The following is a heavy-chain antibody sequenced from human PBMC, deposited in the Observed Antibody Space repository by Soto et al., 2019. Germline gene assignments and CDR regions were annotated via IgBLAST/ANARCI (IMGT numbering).Heavy chain of an antibody. CDR1: GGSISTYY. V-gene: IGHV4-59*08. CDR2: FSYTGTT. J-gene: IGHJ5*02. D-gene: IGHD2-15*01. Sequence: SETLSLTCTVSGGSISTYYWSWIRQPPGKGLEWIAFFSYTGTTKYNPSLKSRVTMSGDASKNQFSLKVSSVTAADTAMYYCANYDCSGGSCRFDPWGQGTQVTVSS. CDR3: ANYDCSGGSCRFDP.